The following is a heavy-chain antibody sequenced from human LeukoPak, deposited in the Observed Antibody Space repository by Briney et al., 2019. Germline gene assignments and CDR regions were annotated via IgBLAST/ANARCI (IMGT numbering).Heavy chain of an antibody. D-gene: IGHD3-16*02. V-gene: IGHV3-7*03. CDR3: AKGGSYRSQPYFDY. CDR1: GFTFSSYW. Sequence: GGSLRLSCAASGFTFSSYWMSWVRQAPGKGLEWVANIKQDGSEKYYVDSVKGRFTISRDNAKNSLYLQMNSLRAEDTAVYHCAKGGSYRSQPYFDYWGQGTPVTVSS. J-gene: IGHJ4*02. CDR2: IKQDGSEK.